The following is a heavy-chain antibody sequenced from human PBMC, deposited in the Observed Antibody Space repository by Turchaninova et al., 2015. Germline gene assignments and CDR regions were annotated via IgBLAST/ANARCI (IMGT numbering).Heavy chain of an antibody. CDR2: ISSRRSYI. V-gene: IGHV3-21*01. CDR3: ARDRGMNDYGGNSLMDY. D-gene: IGHD4-23*01. CDR1: GSSFDSDT. J-gene: IGHJ4*02. Sequence: EVXLVEXGGGXXXLGXXXRRCCAALGSSFDSDTMNRGRQGPGKRREWVYSISSRRSYIQYADSVKGQFTISRNNAKNSLYLQMNSLGAEDTAVYYCARDRGMNDYGGNSLMDYWGQGTLVTVSS.